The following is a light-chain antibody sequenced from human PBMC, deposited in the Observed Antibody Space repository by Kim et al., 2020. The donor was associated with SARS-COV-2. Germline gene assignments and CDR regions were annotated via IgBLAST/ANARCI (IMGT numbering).Light chain of an antibody. CDR1: RNNVGDQG. CDR2: RNN. V-gene: IGLV10-54*01. CDR3: SAWDSSLSAWV. J-gene: IGLJ3*02. Sequence: PPATTTCTGNRNNVGDQGAAWLQHHQRHPPKVLSDRNNNRPSGISEGLSASRSGNTASLTITGLQPEDEADYYCSAWDSSLSAWVFGGGTQLTVL.